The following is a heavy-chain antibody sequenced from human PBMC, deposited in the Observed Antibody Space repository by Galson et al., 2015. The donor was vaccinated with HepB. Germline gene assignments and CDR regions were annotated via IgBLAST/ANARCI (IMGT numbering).Heavy chain of an antibody. CDR2: IRNRANNYAT. CDR3: TRPGYGSSWFLDYSHGRDC. V-gene: IGHV3-73*01. Sequence: SLRLSCAASGFTFSGSGIHWVRLASGKGLEWVGRIRNRANNYATAYAASVRGRFTASRDDSKNTAYLQMNSLKTEDTAVYYCTRPGYGSSWFLDYSHGRDCLGQGTRVIGS. CDR1: GFTFSGSG. D-gene: IGHD6-13*01. J-gene: IGHJ6*02.